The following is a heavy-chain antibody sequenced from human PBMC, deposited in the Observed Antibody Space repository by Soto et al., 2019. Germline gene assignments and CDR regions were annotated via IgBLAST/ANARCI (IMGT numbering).Heavy chain of an antibody. Sequence: VQLVQSGAEVKTPGSSVKVSCKASGGTFSSYSIAWVRQAPGQGLEWMGGIIPVFRSINYSQKFQGRVTITADESTTTAYMELTSLRPQDTAVYFCARDDGWNYRYYDMEVWGQGTTVTVS. D-gene: IGHD1-7*01. CDR2: IIPVFRSI. CDR1: GGTFSSYS. CDR3: ARDDGWNYRYYDMEV. V-gene: IGHV1-69*12. J-gene: IGHJ6*02.